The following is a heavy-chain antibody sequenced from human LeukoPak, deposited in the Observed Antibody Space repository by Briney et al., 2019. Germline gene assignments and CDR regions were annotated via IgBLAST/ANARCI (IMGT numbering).Heavy chain of an antibody. V-gene: IGHV3-30*18. CDR1: GFTFSSYG. CDR2: ISYDGSNK. D-gene: IGHD2-15*01. J-gene: IGHJ6*04. CDR3: AKDLVAATPNYYYGMDV. Sequence: PGGSLRLSCAASGFTFSSYGMHWVRQAPGKGLEWVAVISYDGSNKYYADSVKGRFTISRDNSKNTLYLQMNSLRAEDTAVYYCAKDLVAATPNYYYGMDVWGKGPRVTVS.